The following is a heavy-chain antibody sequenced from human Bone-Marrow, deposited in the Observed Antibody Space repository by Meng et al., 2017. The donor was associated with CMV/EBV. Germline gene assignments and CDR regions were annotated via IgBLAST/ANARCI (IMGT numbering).Heavy chain of an antibody. J-gene: IGHJ3*02. CDR2: ISWDGGSA. Sequence: GESLKISCAASGFTFDDYAMHWVRQAPGKGLEWVSLISWDGGSAYYADSVKGRFTISRDNSKNSLYLQMNSLRAEDTAVYYCAKGQLYGGNFDYDAFDIWGQGTMVTVSS. CDR1: GFTFDDYA. CDR3: AKGQLYGGNFDYDAFDI. D-gene: IGHD4-23*01. V-gene: IGHV3-43D*03.